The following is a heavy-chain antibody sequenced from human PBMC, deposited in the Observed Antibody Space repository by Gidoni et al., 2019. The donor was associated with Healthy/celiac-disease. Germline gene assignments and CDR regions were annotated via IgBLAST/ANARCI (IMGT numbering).Heavy chain of an antibody. J-gene: IGHJ4*02. CDR1: GFTFSSYW. Sequence: EVQLGESGGGWVQPGGALRLSWAASGFTFSSYWMSWVRQAQGKGLEWVATIKQDGSEKYDVDSVKGRFTISRDNAKNSLYLQMNSLRAEDTAVYYCARVEYSSGWYLYWGQGTLVTVSS. CDR3: ARVEYSSGWYLY. V-gene: IGHV3-7*01. D-gene: IGHD6-19*01. CDR2: IKQDGSEK.